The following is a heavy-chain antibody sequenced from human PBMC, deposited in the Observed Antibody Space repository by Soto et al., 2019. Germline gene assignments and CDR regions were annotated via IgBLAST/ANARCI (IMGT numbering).Heavy chain of an antibody. CDR3: ARDSGLRKHCSGGSCYPIPESFYYYYGMDV. Sequence: PSETLSLTCTVSGCSVSSCSYYWSWIRQPPGKGLEWIGYIYYSGSTNYNPSLNSRGTISVDTSKTPFSLQLRSATAADTAVYSCARDSGLRKHCSGGSCYPIPESFYYYYGMDVWGQGTTVTVSS. J-gene: IGHJ6*02. CDR1: GCSVSSCSYY. V-gene: IGHV4-61*01. CDR2: IYYSGST. D-gene: IGHD2-15*01.